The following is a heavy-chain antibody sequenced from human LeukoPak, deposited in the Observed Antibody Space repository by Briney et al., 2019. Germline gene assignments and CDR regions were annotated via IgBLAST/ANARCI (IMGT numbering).Heavy chain of an antibody. V-gene: IGHV3-23*01. D-gene: IGHD2-21*01. CDR2: ISVGGGDT. J-gene: IGHJ4*02. Sequence: GGSLRLSCTASGFIFSNYAMSWVRQAPGQGLEWVSSISVGGGDTFTADSVKGRFTITRENSKNTLYLQMMGLRVEDTAIYYCAKLNLGEMAYFDSWGQGILVTVSS. CDR1: GFIFSNYA. CDR3: AKLNLGEMAYFDS.